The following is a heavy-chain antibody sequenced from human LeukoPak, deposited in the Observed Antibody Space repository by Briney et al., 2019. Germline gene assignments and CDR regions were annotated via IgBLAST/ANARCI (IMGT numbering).Heavy chain of an antibody. J-gene: IGHJ4*02. CDR3: ARASFELLWFGALDY. CDR2: IYYSGST. D-gene: IGHD3-10*01. V-gene: IGHV4-30-4*01. CDR1: GGSISSGGYY. Sequence: PSETLSLTCTVSGGSISSGGYYWSWIRQPPGKGLEWIGYIYYSGSTYYNPSLKSRVTISVDTSKNQFSLKLNSVTAADTAVYYCARASFELLWFGALDYWGQGTLVTVSS.